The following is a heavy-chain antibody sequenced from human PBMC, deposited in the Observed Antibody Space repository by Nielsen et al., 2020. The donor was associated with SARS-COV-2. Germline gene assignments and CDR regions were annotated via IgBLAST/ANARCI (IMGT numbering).Heavy chain of an antibody. J-gene: IGHJ4*02. Sequence: GESLKISCAASGFTFSSYWMSWVRQAPGKGLEWVANIKQDGSEKYYVDSVKGRFTISRDNAKNSLFLQMNSLRAEDTAMYYCAREGVYGYFDYWGQGTLVTVSS. D-gene: IGHD4-17*01. CDR2: IKQDGSEK. V-gene: IGHV3-7*01. CDR3: AREGVYGYFDY. CDR1: GFTFSSYW.